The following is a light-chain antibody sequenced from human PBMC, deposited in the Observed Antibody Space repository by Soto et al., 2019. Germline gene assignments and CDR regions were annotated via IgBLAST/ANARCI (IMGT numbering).Light chain of an antibody. CDR3: QQYGGSTLYT. V-gene: IGKV3-20*01. CDR1: QSVSNNY. Sequence: EVVLTQSPGTLSLSPGERATLSCRASQSVSNNYLSWYQQRPGQAPRLLIYAASSRATGIPDRFSGSGSGTDFTLIISRLETEDFAVYYCQQYGGSTLYTFGQGTKLEVK. CDR2: AAS. J-gene: IGKJ2*01.